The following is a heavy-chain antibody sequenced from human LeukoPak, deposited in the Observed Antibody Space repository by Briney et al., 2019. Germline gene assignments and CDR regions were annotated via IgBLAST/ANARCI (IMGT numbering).Heavy chain of an antibody. CDR2: ISPDGSDT. CDR3: ARHIQGYSVDY. Sequence: GESLKISCKGSGYSFTNYWIGWVRQMPGKGLEWMGIISPDGSDTRYSPSFQGQVTISADKSISTAYLQWNSLKASDTAMYYCARHIQGYSVDYWGQGTLVTVSS. CDR1: GYSFTNYW. J-gene: IGHJ4*02. D-gene: IGHD5-18*01. V-gene: IGHV5-51*01.